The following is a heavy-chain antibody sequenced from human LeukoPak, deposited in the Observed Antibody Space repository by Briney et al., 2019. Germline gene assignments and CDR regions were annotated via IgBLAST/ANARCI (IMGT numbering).Heavy chain of an antibody. CDR1: GFTFSTYW. CDR3: ARSYGMDV. J-gene: IGHJ6*02. CDR2: INSDGSST. V-gene: IGHV3-74*01. Sequence: GGSLRLSCAASGFTFSTYWMHWVRQAPGKGPVWVSRINSDGSSTIYADSVKGRFTISRDNAKSTLYLQMNSLRAEDTAVYYCARSYGMDVWGQGTTVAVSS.